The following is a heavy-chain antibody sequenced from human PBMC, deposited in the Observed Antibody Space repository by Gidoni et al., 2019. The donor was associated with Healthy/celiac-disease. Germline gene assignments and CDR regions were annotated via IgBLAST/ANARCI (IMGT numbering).Heavy chain of an antibody. V-gene: IGHV3-49*04. CDR3: TRDGAGAFDI. Sequence: EVQLVESGGGLVQPGRSLRLSCTASGFTFGDYAMSWVRQAPGKGLEWVGFSRSKAYGETTEYAASLKGRFTISRDDSKSIAYLQMNSLKNEDTAVYYCTRDGAGAFDIWGQGTMVTVSS. J-gene: IGHJ3*02. CDR2: SRSKAYGETT. D-gene: IGHD3-16*01. CDR1: GFTFGDYA.